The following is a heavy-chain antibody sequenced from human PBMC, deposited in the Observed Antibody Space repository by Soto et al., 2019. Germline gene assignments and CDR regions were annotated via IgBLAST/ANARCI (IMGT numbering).Heavy chain of an antibody. J-gene: IGHJ4*02. CDR2: IYNSGST. V-gene: IGHV4-61*03. CDR3: ARESDSGSYYLDY. Sequence: SETLSLTCTVSGGSVSIGSYYWSWIRQPPGKGLEWIGYIYNSGSTNYNPSLKSRVTISVDTSKNHFSLRMSSVTAADTAVYYCARESDSGSYYLDYWGRGTLVTVSS. CDR1: GGSVSIGSYY. D-gene: IGHD3-10*01.